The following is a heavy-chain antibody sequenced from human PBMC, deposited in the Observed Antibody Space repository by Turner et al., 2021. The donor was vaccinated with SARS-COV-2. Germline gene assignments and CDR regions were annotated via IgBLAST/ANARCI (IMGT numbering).Heavy chain of an antibody. CDR3: ASQAGYYDPDGYYPRRFDH. Sequence: QPQLQESGPGLVKPSATLSLTCNVSGDSTTSVIYYWAWIRQSPGGALEWIGSIYSSGSVHANPSLKSRMTMSVDISRNQFSLRLTSVSAADAGVYYCASQAGYYDPDGYYPRRFDHWGRGALITVSS. J-gene: IGHJ4*02. CDR1: GDSTTSVIYY. V-gene: IGHV4-39*01. CDR2: IYSSGSV. D-gene: IGHD3-16*01.